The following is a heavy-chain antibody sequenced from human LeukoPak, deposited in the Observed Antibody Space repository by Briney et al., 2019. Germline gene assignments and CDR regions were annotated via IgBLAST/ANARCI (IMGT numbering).Heavy chain of an antibody. V-gene: IGHV3-74*01. CDR1: GFTFSSYW. Sequence: GGSLRLSCAASGFTFSSYWMHWVRQAPGKGLVWVSRINSDGSSTSYADSVKGRFTISRGNAKNTLYLQMNSLRAEDTAVYYCARDNTTYYDFWSGYYKAPGYYYYGMDVWGQGTTVTVSS. CDR3: ARDNTTYYDFWSGYYKAPGYYYYGMDV. CDR2: INSDGSST. D-gene: IGHD3-3*01. J-gene: IGHJ6*02.